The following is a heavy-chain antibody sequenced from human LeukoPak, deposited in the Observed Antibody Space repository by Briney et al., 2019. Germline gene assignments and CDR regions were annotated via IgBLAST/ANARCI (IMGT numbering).Heavy chain of an antibody. CDR2: INHSGTT. CDR1: GGSLSDFY. Sequence: SETLSLTCAAHGGSLSDFYWSWIRQPPGKGLEWIGEINHSGTTKNNPSLKSRVTISVDTSKTQFSLKLSSVTAADTAVYYCAGLRYDCDYWGQGTLVTVSS. V-gene: IGHV4-34*01. CDR3: AGLRYDCDY. D-gene: IGHD2-2*02. J-gene: IGHJ4*02.